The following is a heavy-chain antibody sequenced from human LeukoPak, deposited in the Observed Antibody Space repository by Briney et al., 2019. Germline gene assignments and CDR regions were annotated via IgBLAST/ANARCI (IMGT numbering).Heavy chain of an antibody. CDR2: ISSSSSHI. V-gene: IGHV3-21*01. D-gene: IGHD3-10*01. CDR3: ARAGGYGSGSYYNDYYYYYMDV. Sequence: GGSLRLSCAASGFTFSSYSMNWVRQAPGKGLEWVSSISSSSSHIYYADSVKGRFTISRDNAKNTLYLQMNSLRAEDTAVYYCARAGGYGSGSYYNDYYYYYMDVWGKGTTVTISS. CDR1: GFTFSSYS. J-gene: IGHJ6*03.